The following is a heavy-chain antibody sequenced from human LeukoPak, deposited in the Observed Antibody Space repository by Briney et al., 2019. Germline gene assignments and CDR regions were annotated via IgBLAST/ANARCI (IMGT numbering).Heavy chain of an antibody. CDR2: VFYSGTT. CDR3: ARRSRLYRHETTGYHDS. Sequence: SETLSLTCNVSGDYITTTNYYWAWIRQPPGKGLEWLASVFYSGTTYYNPSLKSRVTISMDTSRKQISLRLTSVTATDTAIYYRARRSRLYRHETTGYHDSWGQGTLVTVSS. D-gene: IGHD3-9*01. CDR1: GDYITTTNYY. V-gene: IGHV4-39*01. J-gene: IGHJ4*02.